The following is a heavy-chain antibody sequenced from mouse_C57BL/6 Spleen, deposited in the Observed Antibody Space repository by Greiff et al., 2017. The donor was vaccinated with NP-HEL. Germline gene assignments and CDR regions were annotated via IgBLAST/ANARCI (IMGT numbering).Heavy chain of an antibody. CDR1: GFTFSDYG. J-gene: IGHJ2*01. Sequence: EVQLVESGGGLVKPGGSLKLSCAASGFTFSDYGMHWVRQAPEKGLEWVAYISSGSSTIYYADTVKGRFTISRDNAKNTLFLQMTSLRSEDTAMYYCARPYYYGSSPHFDYWGQGTTLTVSS. D-gene: IGHD1-1*01. CDR2: ISSGSSTI. CDR3: ARPYYYGSSPHFDY. V-gene: IGHV5-17*01.